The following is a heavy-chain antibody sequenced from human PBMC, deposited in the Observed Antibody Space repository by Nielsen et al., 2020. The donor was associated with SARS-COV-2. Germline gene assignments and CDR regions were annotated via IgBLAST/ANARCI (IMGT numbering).Heavy chain of an antibody. Sequence: GGSLRLSCAASGFTFSSYAMSWVRQAPGKGLEWVSGISWNSGSIGYADSVKGRFTISRDNAKNSLYLQMNSLRAEDTALYYCAKGSSGSYYDYFDYWGQGTLVTVSS. D-gene: IGHD1-26*01. V-gene: IGHV3-9*01. J-gene: IGHJ4*02. CDR3: AKGSSGSYYDYFDY. CDR1: GFTFSSYA. CDR2: ISWNSGSI.